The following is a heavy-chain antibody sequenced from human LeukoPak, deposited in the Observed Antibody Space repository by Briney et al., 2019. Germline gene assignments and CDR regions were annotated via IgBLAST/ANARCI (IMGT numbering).Heavy chain of an antibody. D-gene: IGHD2-2*02. CDR1: GYTFTSYG. V-gene: IGHV1-18*01. CDR2: ISPYKGNT. J-gene: IGHJ6*02. Sequence: ASVKVSCKASGYTFTSYGISWVRQAPGQGLDWMEWISPYKGNTNYAQKLQGTVTMTTDTSTSTAYMELRSLRSDDTAVYYCAREWGCSSTSCYTVLYYGMDVWGQGTTVTVSS. CDR3: AREWGCSSTSCYTVLYYGMDV.